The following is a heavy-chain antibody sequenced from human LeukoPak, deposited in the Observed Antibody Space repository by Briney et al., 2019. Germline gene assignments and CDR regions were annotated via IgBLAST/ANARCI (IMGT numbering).Heavy chain of an antibody. CDR1: GFTFSSYA. V-gene: IGHV3-23*01. Sequence: QPGGSLRLSCVASGFTFSSYAMGWVRQAPGKGLEWVSAISGSGVTTHYAGSVKGRFSISRDNSKNTLYLQMDSLRAEDTALYYCAKRVVVGATSPYSDFQDWGQGTLVTVSS. D-gene: IGHD1-26*01. J-gene: IGHJ1*01. CDR2: ISGSGVTT. CDR3: AKRVVVGATSPYSDFQD.